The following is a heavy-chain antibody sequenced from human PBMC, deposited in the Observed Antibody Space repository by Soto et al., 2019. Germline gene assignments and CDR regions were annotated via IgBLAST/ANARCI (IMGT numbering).Heavy chain of an antibody. Sequence: EVQLVESGGGLIQAGGSLRLSCAASGFTVSSNYMNWVRQAPGKGLEWVSVIYSGGSTYYADSVEGRFTISRDNSKNTLYLQMNGLRAEDTAVYYCARAGDYADAFDIWGQGTMVTVSS. CDR1: GFTVSSNY. J-gene: IGHJ3*02. V-gene: IGHV3-53*01. D-gene: IGHD4-17*01. CDR3: ARAGDYADAFDI. CDR2: IYSGGST.